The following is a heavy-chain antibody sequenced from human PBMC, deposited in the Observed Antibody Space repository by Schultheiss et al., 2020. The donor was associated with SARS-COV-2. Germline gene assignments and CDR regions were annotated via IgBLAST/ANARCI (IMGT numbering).Heavy chain of an antibody. J-gene: IGHJ4*02. CDR1: GGSISSRSYY. CDR3: ARHSKAHEWLRLGEAFDY. V-gene: IGHV4-39*01. CDR2: IFYSGKT. D-gene: IGHD5-12*01. Sequence: SETLSLTFTVSGGSISSRSYYWDWIRQPPGKGLEWIGSIFYSGKTYYNPSLRSRVTISVDTSKNQFSLRLSSVTAADTGVYYCARHSKAHEWLRLGEAFDYWGQGTLVTVSS.